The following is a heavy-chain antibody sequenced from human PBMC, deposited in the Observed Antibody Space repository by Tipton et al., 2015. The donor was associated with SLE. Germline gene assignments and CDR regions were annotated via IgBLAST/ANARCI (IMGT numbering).Heavy chain of an antibody. CDR2: INHSGST. CDR1: GGSFSGYY. Sequence: LRLSCAVYGGSFSGYYWSWIRQPPGKGLEWIGEINHSGSTNYNPSLKSRVTISVDTSKNQFSLKLSSVTAADTAVYYCARALIAAAGHAFDIWGQGIMVTVSS. CDR3: ARALIAAAGHAFDI. J-gene: IGHJ3*02. V-gene: IGHV4-34*01. D-gene: IGHD6-13*01.